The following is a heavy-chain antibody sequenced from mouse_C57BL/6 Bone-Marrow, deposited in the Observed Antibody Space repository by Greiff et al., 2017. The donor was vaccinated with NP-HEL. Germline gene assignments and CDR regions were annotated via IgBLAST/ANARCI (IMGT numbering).Heavy chain of an antibody. CDR1: GFTFSNYW. V-gene: IGHV6-3*01. Sequence: EVKLMESGGGLVQPGGSMKLSCVASGFTFSNYWMNWVRQSPEKGLEWVAQIRLKSDNSATHYAESVKGRFTISRDKSKRVVYLRINNLKADDTVIYYCADDYDGGCAYWGQGTLVTVSA. J-gene: IGHJ3*01. CDR3: ADDYDGGCAY. D-gene: IGHD2-4*01. CDR2: IRLKSDNSAT.